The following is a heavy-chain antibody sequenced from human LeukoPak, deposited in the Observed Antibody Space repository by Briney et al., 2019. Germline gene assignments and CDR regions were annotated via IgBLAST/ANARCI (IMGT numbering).Heavy chain of an antibody. J-gene: IGHJ3*02. Sequence: GGSLRLSCAASGFTFSSYWMHWVRQAPGKGLVWVSRVNSDGSSTSYADSVKGRFTISRDNAKNSLYLQMNSLRAEDTAVYYCARDIGTAVAGTPDAFDIWGQGTMVTVSS. CDR3: ARDIGTAVAGTPDAFDI. V-gene: IGHV3-74*01. D-gene: IGHD6-19*01. CDR2: VNSDGSST. CDR1: GFTFSSYW.